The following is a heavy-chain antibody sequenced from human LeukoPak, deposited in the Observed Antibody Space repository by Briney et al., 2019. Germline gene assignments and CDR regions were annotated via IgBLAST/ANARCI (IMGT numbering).Heavy chain of an antibody. CDR1: GDSISNYY. CDR3: ARPLGNGFSYWYFDL. CDR2: IYYSGST. D-gene: IGHD5-24*01. V-gene: IGHV4-59*08. Sequence: SETLSLTCTVSGDSISNYYWSWIRQPPGKGLEWVGYIYYSGSTNSNPSLKRRVTISIDTSKNQVSLKLRSVTAADTAVYYCARPLGNGFSYWYFDLWGRGTLVTVS. J-gene: IGHJ2*01.